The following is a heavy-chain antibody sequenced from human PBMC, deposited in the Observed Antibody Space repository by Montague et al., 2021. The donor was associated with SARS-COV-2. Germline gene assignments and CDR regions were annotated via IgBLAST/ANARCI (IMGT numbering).Heavy chain of an antibody. J-gene: IGHJ4*02. CDR3: VRGGTMTVVVLDY. Sequence: SETQSLTCTVSGDSISNSNWWTWVRQSPGRGLEWIGEIFRSGDSNYNPSLKSRVTMSVDMSRNQFSLSLSNVTAADTAIYYCVRGGTMTVVVLDYWGQGTLVTVSS. V-gene: IGHV4-4*02. D-gene: IGHD3-22*01. CDR2: IFRSGDS. CDR1: GDSISNSNW.